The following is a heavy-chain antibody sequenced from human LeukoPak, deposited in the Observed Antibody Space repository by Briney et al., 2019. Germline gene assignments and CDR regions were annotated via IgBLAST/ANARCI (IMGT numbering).Heavy chain of an antibody. J-gene: IGHJ4*02. CDR1: GGSISSGAYY. D-gene: IGHD2-8*01. Sequence: SETLSLTCSVSGGSISSGAYYWSWIRQPPGRGLEWIGNIHHSGSTYYNPSLKSRVTISVDRSKNQFALKLSSVTAADTAVYYCARVLMVYAVDYWGQGTLVTVSS. CDR2: IHHSGST. V-gene: IGHV4-30-2*01. CDR3: ARVLMVYAVDY.